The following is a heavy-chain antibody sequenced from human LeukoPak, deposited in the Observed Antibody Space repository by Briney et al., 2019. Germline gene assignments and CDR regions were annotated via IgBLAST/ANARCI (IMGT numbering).Heavy chain of an antibody. CDR1: GFTLRTYE. D-gene: IGHD2-15*01. CDR2: VSSSGGAT. Sequence: QSGGSLRLSCAASGFTLRTYEMTWVRQAPGKGLEWISFVSSSGGATFYADSVKGRFTVSRDNAENSVHLQMNSLRAEDTAVYYCAKRGSGRSGFDYWGQGTLVTVSS. J-gene: IGHJ4*02. CDR3: AKRGSGRSGFDY. V-gene: IGHV3-48*03.